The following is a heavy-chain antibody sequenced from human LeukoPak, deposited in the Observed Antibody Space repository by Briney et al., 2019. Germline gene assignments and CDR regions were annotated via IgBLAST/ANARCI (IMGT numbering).Heavy chain of an antibody. D-gene: IGHD3-22*01. Sequence: AASVKVSCKASGYTFTSYYMHWVRQAPGQGLEWMGIINPSGGSTSYAQKFQGRVTMTRDTSTSTVYMELSSLRSEDTAVYYCARIGEYYYDSSGSVDYWGQGTLVTVSS. CDR3: ARIGEYYYDSSGSVDY. V-gene: IGHV1-46*01. CDR2: INPSGGST. J-gene: IGHJ4*02. CDR1: GYTFTSYY.